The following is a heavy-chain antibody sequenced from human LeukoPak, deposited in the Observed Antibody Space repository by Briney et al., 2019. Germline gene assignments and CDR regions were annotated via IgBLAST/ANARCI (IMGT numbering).Heavy chain of an antibody. J-gene: IGHJ5*02. Sequence: GASVKVSCKASGYTFTRYGISWVRQAPGQGLEWMGRISGYNGNTNYAEKLQGRVTMTTDTSTSTVYMELRSLRSDDTAVYYCARDSLYYGSGSYLGFDPWGQGTLVTVSS. V-gene: IGHV1-18*01. D-gene: IGHD3-10*01. CDR1: GYTFTRYG. CDR3: ARDSLYYGSGSYLGFDP. CDR2: ISGYNGNT.